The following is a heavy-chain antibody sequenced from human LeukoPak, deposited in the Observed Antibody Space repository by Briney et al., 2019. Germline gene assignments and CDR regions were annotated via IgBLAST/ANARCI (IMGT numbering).Heavy chain of an antibody. Sequence: SETLSLTCTVSGGSISSGSYYWGWIRQPPGKGLEWIGSIYYRGNIYYSPSLRSRLTISVDTSQNQFFLKLSSVTAADSAVYYCARGVSNLWSNFYYYYGMDVWGQGTTVTVSS. J-gene: IGHJ6*02. D-gene: IGHD3-10*01. CDR3: ARGVSNLWSNFYYYYGMDV. CDR1: GGSISSGSYY. V-gene: IGHV4-39*01. CDR2: IYYRGNI.